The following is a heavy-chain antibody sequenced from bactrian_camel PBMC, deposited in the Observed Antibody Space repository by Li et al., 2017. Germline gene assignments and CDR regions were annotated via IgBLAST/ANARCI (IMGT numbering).Heavy chain of an antibody. Sequence: HVQLVESGGGSVQIGGSLTLACAASRGFGDANAEWGWFRQAAGAQCEMVASISPDGKEYYSDSVKGRFAVSKGTADNTFLLQMNSLKTEDTAVYYCVTAESLDCTYGYWYKYWGQGAQVT. CDR1: RGFGDANA. J-gene: IGHJ4*01. V-gene: IGHV3S53*01. CDR3: VTAESLDCTYGYWYKY. D-gene: IGHD5*01. CDR2: ISPDGKE.